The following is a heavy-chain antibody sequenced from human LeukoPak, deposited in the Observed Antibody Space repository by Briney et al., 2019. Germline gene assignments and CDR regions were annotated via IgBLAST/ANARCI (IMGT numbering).Heavy chain of an antibody. Sequence: GGSLRLSCGASGFSISKYWMSWVRQAPGKGLEWVSVIYSGGSTKYADSVKARFTISRDSSKNTVYLQMNSLRVDDTAVYYCARATLDNWGQGTLVTVSS. CDR2: IYSGGST. V-gene: IGHV3-53*01. J-gene: IGHJ4*02. CDR1: GFSISKYW. CDR3: ARATLDN.